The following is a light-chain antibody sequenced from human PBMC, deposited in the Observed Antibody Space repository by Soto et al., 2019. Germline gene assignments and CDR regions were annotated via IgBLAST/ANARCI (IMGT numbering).Light chain of an antibody. V-gene: IGKV3-20*01. CDR2: GAS. CDR3: QQYCSSPLYT. CDR1: QSVSGSY. Sequence: EIVLTQSPGTLSLSPGERATLSCRARQSVSGSYLAWYQQKIGQAPRLLIYGASSRATVIPDRFSGSGSGTDFTLTISRLEPEDFAVYYCQQYCSSPLYTFGQGTKLEIK. J-gene: IGKJ2*01.